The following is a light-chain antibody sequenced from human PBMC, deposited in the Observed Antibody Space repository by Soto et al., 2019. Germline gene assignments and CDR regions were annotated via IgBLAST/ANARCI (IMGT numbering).Light chain of an antibody. Sequence: EIVMTQSPATLSVSPGERATLSCRASQSVSRNVAWYQQKPGQAPRLLIHDASTRATGISVRFSGSGSGTEFTLPISSLQCEDVAVYYCQQYNNWLWTFGQGTKVEMK. CDR1: QSVSRN. J-gene: IGKJ1*01. V-gene: IGKV3-15*01. CDR2: DAS. CDR3: QQYNNWLWT.